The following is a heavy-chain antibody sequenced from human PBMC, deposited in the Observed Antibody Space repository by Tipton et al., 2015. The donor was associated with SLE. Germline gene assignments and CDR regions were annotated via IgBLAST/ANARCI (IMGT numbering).Heavy chain of an antibody. CDR3: TTNPRDDDDYGDF. D-gene: IGHD5-24*01. Sequence: SLRLSCAASGFTFSNAWMSWVRQAPGKGLEWVGRIKSKSDGGTTDYAPPVKGRFTISRDVSKNTLYLQINSLETEDTGVYYCTTNPRDDDDYGDFWGQGTLVTVSS. CDR1: GFTFSNAW. J-gene: IGHJ4*02. CDR2: IKSKSDGGTT. V-gene: IGHV3-15*01.